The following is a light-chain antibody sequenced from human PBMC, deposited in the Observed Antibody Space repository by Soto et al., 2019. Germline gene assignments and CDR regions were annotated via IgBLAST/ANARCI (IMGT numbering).Light chain of an antibody. Sequence: EIVMTQSPATLSVSPGERATLSCRASQSITRNLAWYQQSPGQAPRLLIYGASTRATGIPARFSGSGSGTEFTLTINTLQSQDFAVSYCQQYNNWTMWTFGQGTKVDI. J-gene: IGKJ1*01. CDR3: QQYNNWTMWT. V-gene: IGKV3-15*01. CDR2: GAS. CDR1: QSITRN.